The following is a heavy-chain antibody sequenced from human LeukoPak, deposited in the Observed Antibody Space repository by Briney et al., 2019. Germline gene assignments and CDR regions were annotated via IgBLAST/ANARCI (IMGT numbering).Heavy chain of an antibody. J-gene: IGHJ6*03. CDR1: GFTFEDYG. Sequence: SLRLSCAASGFTFEDYGMHWVRQAPGKGLEWVSGISWNSGSIGYADSVKGRFTISRDNAKNSLYLQMNSLRAEDTALYYCAKDARAYYYYYKDLWGKGTTVTVSS. CDR2: ISWNSGSI. CDR3: AKDARAYYYYYKDL. D-gene: IGHD6-6*01. V-gene: IGHV3-9*01.